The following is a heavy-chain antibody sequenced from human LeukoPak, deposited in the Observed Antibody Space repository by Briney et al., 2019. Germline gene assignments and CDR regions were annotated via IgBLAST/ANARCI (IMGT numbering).Heavy chain of an antibody. CDR1: GFTLSNFG. Sequence: GGSLRLSCAASGFTLSNFGVHWVRQAPGKGPEWVAVIWNDGSHKYYSDSVKGRFTISRDNAKNSLYLQMNSLRAEDTAVYYCAREYNAFDIWGQGTMVTVSS. V-gene: IGHV3-33*01. J-gene: IGHJ3*02. CDR2: IWNDGSHK. CDR3: AREYNAFDI. D-gene: IGHD1-14*01.